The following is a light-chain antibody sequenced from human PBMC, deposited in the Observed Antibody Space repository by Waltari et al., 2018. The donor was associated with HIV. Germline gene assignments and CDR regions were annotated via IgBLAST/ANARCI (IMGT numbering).Light chain of an antibody. Sequence: EIVMTPSPATLTVSPGERATLSCRASQRVSSNLAWYQQKPGQAPRLPVFGASTRATGIPARFSGSGSGTEFTLTISSLQSEDFAVYYCQQYNNWPPEITFGPGTKVDIK. V-gene: IGKV3-15*01. J-gene: IGKJ3*01. CDR3: QQYNNWPPEIT. CDR1: QRVSSN. CDR2: GAS.